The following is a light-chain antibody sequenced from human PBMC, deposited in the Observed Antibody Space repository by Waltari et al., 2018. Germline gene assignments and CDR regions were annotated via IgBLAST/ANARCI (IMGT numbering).Light chain of an antibody. Sequence: QSVLTQPPSASGTPGQRVTISCSGSSSNIGTKTVNWYQQLPGMAPRLLIYGVNQRPSGVPRRFSASKSGTSASLAISGLQSEDEADYFCAAWDDSLNGLYVFGTGTTVTVL. J-gene: IGLJ1*01. V-gene: IGLV1-44*01. CDR3: AAWDDSLNGLYV. CDR2: GVN. CDR1: SSNIGTKT.